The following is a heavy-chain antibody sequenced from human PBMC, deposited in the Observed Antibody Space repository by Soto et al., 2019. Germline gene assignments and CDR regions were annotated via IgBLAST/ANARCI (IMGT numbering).Heavy chain of an antibody. J-gene: IGHJ6*02. CDR1: GGSISSGGYY. V-gene: IGHV4-39*01. Sequence: SETLSLTCTVSGGSISSGGYYWSWIRQHPGKGLEWIGYIYYSGSTYYNPSLKSRVTISVDTSKNQFSLKLSSVTAADTAVYYCARHEVYYYYYGMDVWGQGPTVTVSS. CDR2: IYYSGST. CDR3: ARHEVYYYYYGMDV.